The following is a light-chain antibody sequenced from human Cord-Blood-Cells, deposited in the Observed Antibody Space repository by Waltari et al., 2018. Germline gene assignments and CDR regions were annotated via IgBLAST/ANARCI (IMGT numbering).Light chain of an antibody. V-gene: IGKV4-1*01. CDR3: QQYYSTPPTWT. Sequence: DIVMTQSPDSLAVSLGERATINCKSSQSVLYSSNNKNYLAWYQQKPGQPPKLLIYWASTRESRVPDRFSGSGSGTDFTLTISSLQAEDVAVYYCQQYYSTPPTWTFGQGTKVEIK. CDR1: QSVLYSSNNKNY. J-gene: IGKJ1*01. CDR2: WAS.